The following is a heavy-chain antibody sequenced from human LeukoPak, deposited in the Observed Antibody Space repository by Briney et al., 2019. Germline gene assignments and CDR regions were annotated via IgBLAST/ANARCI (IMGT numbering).Heavy chain of an antibody. Sequence: PSETLSLTCTVSGGSTSSYYWSWIRQPPGKGLEWIGRIYTSGIISGNTNYNPSLKSRVTMSVDTSKNQFSLKLTSVTAADTAVYYCARTPIYYFDNSGYYNWGQGTLVTVSS. V-gene: IGHV4-4*07. J-gene: IGHJ4*02. CDR3: ARTPIYYFDNSGYYN. CDR1: GGSTSSYY. CDR2: IYTSGIISGNT. D-gene: IGHD3-22*01.